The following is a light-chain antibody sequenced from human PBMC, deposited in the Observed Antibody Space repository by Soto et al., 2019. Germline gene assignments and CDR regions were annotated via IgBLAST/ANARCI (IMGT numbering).Light chain of an antibody. CDR2: DVS. V-gene: IGLV2-14*03. CDR3: SSYTSTNFVI. CDR1: GGDIGDYKY. J-gene: IGLJ2*01. Sequence: QSALTQPASVSGSPGQSITISCTGSGGDIGDYKYVSWYKQHPGKAPKLMIYDVSNRPSGVSNRFSGSKSGNTASLTISGLQAEDEADYYCSSYTSTNFVIFGGGTKLTVL.